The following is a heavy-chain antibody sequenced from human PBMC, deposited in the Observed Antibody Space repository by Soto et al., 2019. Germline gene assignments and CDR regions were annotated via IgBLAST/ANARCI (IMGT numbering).Heavy chain of an antibody. CDR1: GFNFDNYW. V-gene: IGHV3-7*01. D-gene: IGHD1-1*01. J-gene: IGHJ4*02. CDR3: ARDTTGILDY. CDR2: MKQEGSDK. Sequence: LRLSCAASGFNFDNYWMAWVRQAPGKGVEWVANMKQEGSDKTYVDSVKGRFTISRDNAKHSLYLQMNGLRAEDSAVYSCARDTTGILDYWGQGTLVTVSS.